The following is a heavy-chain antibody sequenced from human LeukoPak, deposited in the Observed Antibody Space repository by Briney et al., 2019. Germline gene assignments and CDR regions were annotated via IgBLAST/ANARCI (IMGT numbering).Heavy chain of an antibody. CDR3: ATGYCSGGSCYATYYYGMDV. CDR1: GYTLTELS. J-gene: IGHJ6*02. V-gene: IGHV1-24*01. Sequence: GASVKVSCKVSGYTLTELSMHWVRQAPGKGLEWMGGFDPEDGETIYAQKFQGRVTMTEDTSTDTACMELSSLRSEDTAVYYCATGYCSGGSCYATYYYGMDVRGQGTTVTVSS. D-gene: IGHD2-15*01. CDR2: FDPEDGET.